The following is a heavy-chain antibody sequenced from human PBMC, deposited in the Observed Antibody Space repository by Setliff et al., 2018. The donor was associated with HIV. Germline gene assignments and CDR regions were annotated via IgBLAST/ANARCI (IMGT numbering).Heavy chain of an antibody. D-gene: IGHD3-3*01. CDR2: IHWNGART. Sequence: GGSLRLSCAASGFTFDDYGMTWVRQAPGKGLEWVSGIHWNGARTSYADSVKGRFTISRDNTKNSLYLQMNSLRAEDTAFYYCARTGVAVTDRYFDLWGRGTLVTVS. V-gene: IGHV3-20*04. CDR3: ARTGVAVTDRYFDL. J-gene: IGHJ2*01. CDR1: GFTFDDYG.